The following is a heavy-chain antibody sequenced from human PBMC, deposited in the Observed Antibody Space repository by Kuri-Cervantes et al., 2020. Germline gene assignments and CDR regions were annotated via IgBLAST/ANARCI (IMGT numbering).Heavy chain of an antibody. J-gene: IGHJ4*02. V-gene: IGHV1-18*01. D-gene: IGHD6-19*01. CDR1: GGTFSSYA. CDR2: ISAYNGNT. CDR3: ARDYGVYSSGRIDY. Sequence: ASVKVSCKASGGTFSSYAISWVRQAPGQGLEWMGGISAYNGNTNYAQKLQGRVTMTTDTSTSTAYMELRSLRSDDTAVYYCARDYGVYSSGRIDYWGQGTLVTVSS.